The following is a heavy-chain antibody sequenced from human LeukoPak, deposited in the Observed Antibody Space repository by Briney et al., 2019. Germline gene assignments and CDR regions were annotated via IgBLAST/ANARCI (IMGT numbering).Heavy chain of an antibody. D-gene: IGHD3-3*01. CDR2: INHSGST. V-gene: IGHV4-34*01. CDR3: ARHRPTIFGGSYMDV. J-gene: IGHJ6*03. CDR1: GGYFSGYY. Sequence: PSETLSLTCAVYGGYFSGYYWSWIRQPPGKGLEWIGEINHSGSTNYNPSLKSRVTISVDTSKNQFSLKLRSVTAADTAVYYCARHRPTIFGGSYMDVWGKGTTVTVSS.